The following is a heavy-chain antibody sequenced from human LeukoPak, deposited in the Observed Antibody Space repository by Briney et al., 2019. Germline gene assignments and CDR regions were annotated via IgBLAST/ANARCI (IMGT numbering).Heavy chain of an antibody. Sequence: GASVKVSCKASGYTFTGYYMHWVRQAPGQGLEWMGWINPNSGGTNYAQKFQGRVTMTRDTSISTAYMELSRLRSEDTAVYYCARDPRPYYDFWSGYYAHHGYYYMDVWGKGTTVTVSS. CDR1: GYTFTGYY. CDR2: INPNSGGT. D-gene: IGHD3-3*01. V-gene: IGHV1-2*02. J-gene: IGHJ6*03. CDR3: ARDPRPYYDFWSGYYAHHGYYYMDV.